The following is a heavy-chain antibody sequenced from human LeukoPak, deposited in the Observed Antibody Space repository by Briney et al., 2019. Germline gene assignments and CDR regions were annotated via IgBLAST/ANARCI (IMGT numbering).Heavy chain of an antibody. CDR3: ARDIVVVVAATVYYYYGTDV. J-gene: IGHJ6*02. CDR1: GYTFTSYG. D-gene: IGHD2-15*01. V-gene: IGHV1-18*01. Sequence: ASVKVSCKASGYTFTSYGISWVRQAPGQGLEWMGWISAYNGNTNYAQKLQGRVTMTTDTSTSTAYMELRSLRSDDTAVYYRARDIVVVVAATVYYYYGTDVWGQGTTVTVSS. CDR2: ISAYNGNT.